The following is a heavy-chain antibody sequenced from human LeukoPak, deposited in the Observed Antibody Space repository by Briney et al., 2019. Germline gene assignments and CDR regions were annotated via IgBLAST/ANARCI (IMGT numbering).Heavy chain of an antibody. V-gene: IGHV1-8*03. CDR2: IKPNSGNT. CDR3: ARGPTVVIYSDQTGQNWFDP. D-gene: IGHD4-23*01. Sequence: ASVKVSCKASGYTFTGYYMHWVRQAPGQGLEWMGWIKPNSGNTGYAQKFQGRVTITRNTSISTAYMELSSLRSEDTAVYYCARGPTVVIYSDQTGQNWFDPRGQGTLVTVSS. CDR1: GYTFTGYY. J-gene: IGHJ5*02.